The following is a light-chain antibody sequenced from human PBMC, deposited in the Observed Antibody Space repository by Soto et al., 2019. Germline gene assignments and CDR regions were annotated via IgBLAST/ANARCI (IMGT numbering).Light chain of an antibody. J-gene: IGKJ5*01. Sequence: DIQMTQSPSSLSASVGDRVTITCRASQSISSYLNWYQQRPGKAPNLLIYDATRLHSGVPPRFSGSGYGTDFTLTISSLQPEDFAIYYCQQTYTTPEITFGQGTRLEIK. CDR1: QSISSY. V-gene: IGKV1-39*01. CDR3: QQTYTTPEIT. CDR2: DAT.